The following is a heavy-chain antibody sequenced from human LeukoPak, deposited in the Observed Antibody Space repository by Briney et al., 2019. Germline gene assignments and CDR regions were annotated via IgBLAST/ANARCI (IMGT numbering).Heavy chain of an antibody. V-gene: IGHV3-23*01. CDR1: GFTFSSYA. J-gene: IGHJ4*02. CDR2: ISGSGGST. D-gene: IGHD3-10*01. Sequence: GGSLRLSCAASGFTFSSYAMSWVRQAPGKGPEWVSAISGSGGSTYYADSVKGRFTISRDNSKNTLYVQMNSLRAEDTAVYYCAAGFGSYFDYWGQGTLVTVSS. CDR3: AAGFGSYFDY.